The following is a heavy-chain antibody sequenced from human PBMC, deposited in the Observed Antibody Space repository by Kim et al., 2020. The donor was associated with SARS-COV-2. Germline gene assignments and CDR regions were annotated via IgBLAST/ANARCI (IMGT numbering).Heavy chain of an antibody. J-gene: IGHJ4*02. D-gene: IGHD6-25*01. Sequence: ASVKVSCKASGYTFTNYVINWVRQAPGQGLEWMGLINAKTGNPTYAQGFTGRFVFSLDTSVSTAHLNISSLKAEDTAVYYCARGSAADYWGQGTLVTVSS. CDR1: GYTFTNYV. CDR3: ARGSAADY. V-gene: IGHV7-4-1*02. CDR2: INAKTGNP.